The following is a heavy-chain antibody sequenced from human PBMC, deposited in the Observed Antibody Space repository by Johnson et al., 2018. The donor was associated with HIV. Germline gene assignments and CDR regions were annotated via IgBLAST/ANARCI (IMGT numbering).Heavy chain of an antibody. V-gene: IGHV3-30*14. D-gene: IGHD4-17*01. CDR3: ARDVTKDAVDI. CDR1: GFTFSDYY. Sequence: QVQLVESGGGLVKPGGSLRLSCVASGFTFSDYYMSWIRQAPGKGLEWVAVISYDGSDKYYADSVKGRFTISRDNSKNTLYLQMNSLRAEDTAVYYCARDVTKDAVDIWGQGTMVTVSS. J-gene: IGHJ3*02. CDR2: ISYDGSDK.